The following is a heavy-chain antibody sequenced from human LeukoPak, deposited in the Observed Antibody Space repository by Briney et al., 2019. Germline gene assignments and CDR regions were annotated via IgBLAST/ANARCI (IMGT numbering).Heavy chain of an antibody. J-gene: IGHJ4*02. CDR3: ARGSKSYCGGDCYYDY. V-gene: IGHV3-66*01. Sequence: GGSLRLSCVVSGFNVSSKYMSWVRQAPGKGLEWVSVIYGGGTTYYADSGKGRFTISRDYSKNTLDLQMNFLRAEDTAVYYCARGSKSYCGGDCYYDYWGQGTLVSVSS. CDR2: IYGGGTT. CDR1: GFNVSSKY. D-gene: IGHD2-21*02.